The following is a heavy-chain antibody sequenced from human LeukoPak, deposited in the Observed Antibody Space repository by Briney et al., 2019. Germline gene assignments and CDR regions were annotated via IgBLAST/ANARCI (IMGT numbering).Heavy chain of an antibody. CDR3: ARTPLLGEWAPYYYYYMDV. J-gene: IGHJ6*03. CDR1: GGSFSGYY. D-gene: IGHD3-16*01. V-gene: IGHV4-34*01. CDR2: INHSGST. Sequence: SETLSLTCAVYGGSFSGYYWSWIRQPPGKGLEWIGEINHSGSTNYNPSLKSRVTISVDTSKNQFSLKLSSVTAADTAVYYCARTPLLGEWAPYYYYYMDVWGKGTTVTVSS.